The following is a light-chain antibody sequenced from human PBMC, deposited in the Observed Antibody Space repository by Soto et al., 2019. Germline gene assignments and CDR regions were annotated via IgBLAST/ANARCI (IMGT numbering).Light chain of an antibody. V-gene: IGKV1-5*03. CDR1: QSISSW. Sequence: DIQMTQSPSTLSASVGDRVTITCRASQSISSWLAWYQQKPGKDPKLLIYKASSLESGDPSRFSGSGSGTEFTLTISSLQPDDFATYYCQQYRSDPLTFGGGTKEDIQ. CDR2: KAS. CDR3: QQYRSDPLT. J-gene: IGKJ4*02.